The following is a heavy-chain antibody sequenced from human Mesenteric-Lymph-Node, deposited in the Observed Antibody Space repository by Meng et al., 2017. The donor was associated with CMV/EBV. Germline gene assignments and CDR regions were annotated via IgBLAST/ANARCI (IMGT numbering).Heavy chain of an antibody. CDR2: IFYSGSA. V-gene: IGHV4-39*02. Sequence: QLQESGPRLVKPSETLSLKCTGSGGSISSSWHYWGWIRQPPGKGLEWIGSIFYSGSAHYNPALESRVTISIDKSKNEFFLNLGSVTAADTAMYFCARDTLTYSYGPGWIDPWGQGTLVTVSS. CDR1: GGSISSSWHY. D-gene: IGHD3-10*01. CDR3: ARDTLTYSYGPGWIDP. J-gene: IGHJ5*02.